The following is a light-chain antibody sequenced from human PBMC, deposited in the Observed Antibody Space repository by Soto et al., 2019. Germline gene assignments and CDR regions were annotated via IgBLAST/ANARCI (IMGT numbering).Light chain of an antibody. J-gene: IGKJ1*01. CDR3: KQYNNWPPWT. Sequence: EIVMTQSPATLSVSPGERATLSCRASQSVSSNLAWYQQKPGQAPRLLIYGASTRATGIPASFSGSGSGTEFPLTISSLQSEDFAVYYCKQYNNWPPWTFGQGTKVEIK. CDR2: GAS. V-gene: IGKV3-15*01. CDR1: QSVSSN.